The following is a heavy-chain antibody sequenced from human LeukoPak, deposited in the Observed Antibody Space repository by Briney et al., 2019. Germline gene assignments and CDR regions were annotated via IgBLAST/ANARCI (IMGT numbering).Heavy chain of an antibody. J-gene: IGHJ4*02. CDR3: ARLWSGYNFDY. CDR2: LYYTGSA. CDR1: GYSISSGFY. V-gene: IGHV4-38-2*01. Sequence: SETLSLTCGVSGYSISSGFYWGGIRQPPGKGLQWIGSLYYTGSAEYNPSLKSRLTMSMDKSKNQFSLKLNSVTAADTAVYYCARLWSGYNFDYWGQGTLVTASS. D-gene: IGHD5-24*01.